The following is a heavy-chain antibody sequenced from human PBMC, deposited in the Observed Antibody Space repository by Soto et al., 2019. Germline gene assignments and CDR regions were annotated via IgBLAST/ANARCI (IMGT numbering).Heavy chain of an antibody. V-gene: IGHV4-39*01. CDR2: IYYSGST. Sequence: QLQLQESGPGLVKPSETLSLTCTVSGGSISSSSYYWGWIRQPPGKGLEWIGSIYYSGSTYYNPSLKSRVTISVDTSKNQFSLKLSSVTAADTAVYYCARSAMVRGKTDYWGQGTLVTVSS. CDR1: GGSISSSSYY. CDR3: ARSAMVRGKTDY. D-gene: IGHD3-10*01. J-gene: IGHJ4*02.